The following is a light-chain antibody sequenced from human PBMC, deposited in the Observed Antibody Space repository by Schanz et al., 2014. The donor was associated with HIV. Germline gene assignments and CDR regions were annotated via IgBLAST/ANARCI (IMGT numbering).Light chain of an antibody. V-gene: IGKV3-20*01. Sequence: EIVLTQSPGSLSLSPGGRATLSCGASQRLSSSYLAWYQQKRDQPPRLVIYATSTRAAGIPDRFSGTGSGTDFTLTISSLQPGDFATYYCLQYNDDVYTFGQGTKLEIK. CDR2: ATS. J-gene: IGKJ2*01. CDR1: QRLSSSY. CDR3: LQYNDDVYT.